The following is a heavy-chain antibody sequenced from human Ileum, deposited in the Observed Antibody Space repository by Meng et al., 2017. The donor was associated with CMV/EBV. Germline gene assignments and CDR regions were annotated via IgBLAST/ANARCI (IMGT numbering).Heavy chain of an antibody. CDR2: INPKSGST. Sequence: FTASTIRRERQAPGQGLEWVGLINPKSGSTNYAKKFQGRVAMTEDTTIRKAYMELSRLKSDDTAVYYCARDQGGPTGFTVRDGFDPWGQGTLVTVSS. CDR1: FTAST. J-gene: IGHJ5*02. D-gene: IGHD4-11*01. CDR3: ARDQGGPTGFTVRDGFDP. V-gene: IGHV1-2*02.